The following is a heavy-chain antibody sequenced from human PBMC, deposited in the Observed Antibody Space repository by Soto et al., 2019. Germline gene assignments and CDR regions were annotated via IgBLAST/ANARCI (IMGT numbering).Heavy chain of an antibody. J-gene: IGHJ3*02. CDR1: GYTFTSYG. CDR3: AENYYDSSCRGETFDI. Sequence: GASVKVSCKASGYTFTSYGISWVRQAPGQGREWMGWISAYNGNTNYAQKLQGRVTMTTDTSTSTAYMELRSLRSDDTAVYYCAENYYDSSCRGETFDIWGQGXMVTV. D-gene: IGHD3-22*01. V-gene: IGHV1-18*01. CDR2: ISAYNGNT.